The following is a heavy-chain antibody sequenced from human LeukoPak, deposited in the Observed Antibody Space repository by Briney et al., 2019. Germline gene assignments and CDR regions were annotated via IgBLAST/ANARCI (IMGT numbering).Heavy chain of an antibody. CDR3: VRVKGTYFDY. D-gene: IGHD1-1*01. V-gene: IGHV3-48*01. CDR1: GFPLSSYS. Sequence: PGGSLRLSCTASGFPLSSYSINWVRQAPGKGLEWISYISSSSSNIYYLDSVQGRLTVSRDNERNSLFLQIDSPRAEDTAVYYSVRVKGTYFDYWGQGSLVTVSS. CDR2: ISSSSSNI. J-gene: IGHJ4*02.